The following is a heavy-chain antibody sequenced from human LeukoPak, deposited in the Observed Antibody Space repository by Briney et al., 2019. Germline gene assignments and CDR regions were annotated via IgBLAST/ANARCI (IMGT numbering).Heavy chain of an antibody. J-gene: IGHJ4*02. V-gene: IGHV3-23*01. CDR1: GFXFSSYA. Sequence: PGGSLRLSCAASGFXFSSYAMSWVRQAPGKGLEWVSGISGSGGSTYYAGSVKGRFTISRDNSKNTLYLQMNSLRAEDTAVYYCAKGTYSSSPRDYWGQGTLVTVSS. CDR2: ISGSGGST. D-gene: IGHD6-6*01. CDR3: AKGTYSSSPRDY.